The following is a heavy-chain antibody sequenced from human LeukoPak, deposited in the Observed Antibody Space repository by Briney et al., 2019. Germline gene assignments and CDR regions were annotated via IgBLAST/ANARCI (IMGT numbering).Heavy chain of an antibody. Sequence: ASVKVSCKASGYTFTGYYMHWVRQAPGQGLEWMGWINPNSGGTNYAQKFQGWVTMTRDTSISTAYMELSRLRSDDTAVYYCARDRDGYNPSWRVFDIWGQGTMVTVSS. D-gene: IGHD5-24*01. V-gene: IGHV1-2*04. CDR1: GYTFTGYY. CDR2: INPNSGGT. J-gene: IGHJ3*02. CDR3: ARDRDGYNPSWRVFDI.